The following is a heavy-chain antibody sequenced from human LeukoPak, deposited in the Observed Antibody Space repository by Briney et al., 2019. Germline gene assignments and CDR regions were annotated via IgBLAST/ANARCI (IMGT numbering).Heavy chain of an antibody. Sequence: KTSETLSLTCTVSGGSISSYYWSWIRQPPGKGLEWIGYIYYSGSTNYNPSLKSRVTISVDTSKNQFSLKLSSVTAADTAVYYCARGAMITFGGAPGGYWGQGTLVTVSS. CDR3: ARGAMITFGGAPGGY. D-gene: IGHD3-16*01. CDR1: GGSISSYY. CDR2: IYYSGST. V-gene: IGHV4-59*12. J-gene: IGHJ4*02.